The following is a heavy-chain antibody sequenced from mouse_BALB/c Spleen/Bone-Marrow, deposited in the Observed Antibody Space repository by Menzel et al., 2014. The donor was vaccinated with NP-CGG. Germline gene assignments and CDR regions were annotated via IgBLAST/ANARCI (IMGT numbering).Heavy chain of an antibody. CDR2: ISYSGST. Sequence: EVKLVESGPGLVKPSQSLSLTCTATGYSITSDYAWNWIRQFPGNKLEWMGYISYSGSTSYNPSLKSRISITRDTSKNQFFLQLNSVTTEDTATYYCAKTGTRYYFDYWGQGTTLTVSS. J-gene: IGHJ2*01. V-gene: IGHV3-2*02. CDR3: AKTGTRYYFDY. D-gene: IGHD4-1*01. CDR1: GYSITSDYA.